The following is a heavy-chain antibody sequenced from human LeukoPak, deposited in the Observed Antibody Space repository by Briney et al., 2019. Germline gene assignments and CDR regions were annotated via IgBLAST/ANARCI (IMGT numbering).Heavy chain of an antibody. CDR3: AKDRGYYYGSGSYYVY. CDR1: GFTLSSYS. CDR2: ISSSSSIK. Sequence: GGSLRLSCAASGFTLSSYSMSWVRQAPGRGLEWVSYISSSSSIKYYADSVKGRFTISRDNAKNSLYLQMNSLRAEDTAIYYCAKDRGYYYGSGSYYVYWGQGTLVTVSS. J-gene: IGHJ4*02. D-gene: IGHD3-10*01. V-gene: IGHV3-48*01.